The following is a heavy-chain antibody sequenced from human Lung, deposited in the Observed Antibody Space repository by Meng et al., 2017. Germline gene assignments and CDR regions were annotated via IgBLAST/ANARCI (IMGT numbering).Heavy chain of an antibody. CDR2: INHSGST. J-gene: IGHJ4*02. V-gene: IGHV4-34*01. D-gene: IGHD4-11*01. CDR3: ARGPTTMAHDFNY. Sequence: QVQLHQWGAGLFKPSAALALACVVAGGSFSDYYWSWIRQPPGKGLEWIGEINHSGSTNYNPSLESRATISVDTSQNNLSLKLSSVTAADSAVYYCARGPTTMAHDFNYWGQGTLVTVSS. CDR1: GGSFSDYY.